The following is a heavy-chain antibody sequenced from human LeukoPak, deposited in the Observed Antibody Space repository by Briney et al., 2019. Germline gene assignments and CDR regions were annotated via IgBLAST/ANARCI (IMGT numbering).Heavy chain of an antibody. V-gene: IGHV3-23*01. CDR3: AKGRRYYDSSGYPPGAFDI. D-gene: IGHD3-22*01. CDR1: GFTFSSYA. Sequence: GGSLRLSCAASGFTFSSYAMSWVRQAPGKGLEWVSAISGSGGSTYYADSVKGRFTISRDNSKNTLYLQMNSLRAEDTAVYYCAKGRRYYDSSGYPPGAFDIWGQGTMVTVSS. J-gene: IGHJ3*02. CDR2: ISGSGGST.